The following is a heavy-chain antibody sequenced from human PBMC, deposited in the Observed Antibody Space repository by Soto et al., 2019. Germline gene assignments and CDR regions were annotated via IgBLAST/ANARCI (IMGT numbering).Heavy chain of an antibody. V-gene: IGHV3-23*01. D-gene: IGHD3-16*01. CDR2: VSATAGTT. CDR1: GSTFSNYA. CDR3: AKDGLGGGFDY. Sequence: GGSLRLSCAASGSTFSNYAMSWVRQAPGKGLEWVSLVSATAGTTYYTDSVKGRFTISRDNSRNTVYLQMNSLRADDTAEYYWAKDGLGGGFDYWGQGILVPVSS. J-gene: IGHJ4*02.